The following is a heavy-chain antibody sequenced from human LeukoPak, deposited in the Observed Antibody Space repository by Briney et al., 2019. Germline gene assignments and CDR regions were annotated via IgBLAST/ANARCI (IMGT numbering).Heavy chain of an antibody. D-gene: IGHD6-13*01. CDR1: GFTFSGYS. CDR3: ARIGYSSSWYWTHYYYYYGMDV. CDR2: ISNTGSYT. J-gene: IGHJ6*02. V-gene: IGHV3-21*04. Sequence: KTGGSLRLSCAASGFTFSGYSLTWVRQAPGKGLEWVSSISNTGSYTYYLDSVKGRFTISRDNAKNSLYLQMNSLRAEDTAVYYCARIGYSSSWYWTHYYYYYGMDVWGQGTTVTVSS.